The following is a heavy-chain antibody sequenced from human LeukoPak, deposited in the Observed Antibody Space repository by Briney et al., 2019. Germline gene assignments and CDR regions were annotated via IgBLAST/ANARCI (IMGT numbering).Heavy chain of an antibody. Sequence: GASVKVSCKASGYTFTRYGISWVRQAPGQGLEWLGWISAYDGETNYEQKFQGRVTMTTDTPTSTAYMELRSLGSDDTAVYYCARDKVIASAGTPNWFDPWGQGTLVTVSS. CDR3: ARDKVIASAGTPNWFDP. V-gene: IGHV1-18*01. D-gene: IGHD6-13*01. J-gene: IGHJ5*02. CDR1: GYTFTRYG. CDR2: ISAYDGET.